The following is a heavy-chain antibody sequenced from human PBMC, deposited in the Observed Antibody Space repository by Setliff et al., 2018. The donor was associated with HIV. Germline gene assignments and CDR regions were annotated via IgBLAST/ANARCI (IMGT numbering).Heavy chain of an antibody. J-gene: IGHJ4*02. CDR1: GGSFSGSY. D-gene: IGHD1-1*01. Sequence: SETLSLTCAVYGGSFSGSYWNWIRQPPGKGLEWIGEINHSGSTNYNPFFKSRVTISGDTSKNHFSLSLTSVTAADTAIYFCARKGWNAYEAFDYWGQGSLVTV. CDR3: ARKGWNAYEAFDY. CDR2: INHSGST. V-gene: IGHV4-34*01.